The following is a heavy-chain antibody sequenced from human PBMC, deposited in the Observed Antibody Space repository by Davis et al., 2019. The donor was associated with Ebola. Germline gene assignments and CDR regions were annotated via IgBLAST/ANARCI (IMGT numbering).Heavy chain of an antibody. D-gene: IGHD2-8*01. CDR3: VRDRGYYTFDS. V-gene: IGHV4-31*03. Sequence: SETLSLTCTVSGGSISTSGYYWSWIRQHPGKGLEWIGYIYNSGTTYYNPSLKSRVTISVDTSKNHFSLRLNSVTAADTAVYYCVRDRGYYTFDSWGQGTLVTVSS. J-gene: IGHJ4*02. CDR1: GGSISTSGYY. CDR2: IYNSGTT.